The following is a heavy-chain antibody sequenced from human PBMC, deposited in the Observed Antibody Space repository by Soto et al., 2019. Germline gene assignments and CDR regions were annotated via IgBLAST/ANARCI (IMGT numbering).Heavy chain of an antibody. V-gene: IGHV1-18*01. D-gene: IGHD3-10*01. CDR2: ISAYNGNT. CDR3: ARGPYYSGSGTSRLYYSGMDV. J-gene: IGHJ6*02. Sequence: ASVKVSCKASGYTFTSYGISWVRQAPGQGLEWMGWISAYNGNTNYAQKLQGRVTMTTDTSTSTAYIELRSLRSDEQAVYYCARGPYYSGSGTSRLYYSGMDVXGQ. CDR1: GYTFTSYG.